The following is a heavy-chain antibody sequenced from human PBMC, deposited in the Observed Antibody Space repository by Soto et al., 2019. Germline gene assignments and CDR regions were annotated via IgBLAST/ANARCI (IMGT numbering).Heavy chain of an antibody. Sequence: SETLSLTCAVYGGSFSGYYWSWIRQPPGKGLEWIGEINHSGSTNYNPSLKSRVTISVDTSKNQFSLKLSSVTAADTAVYYCARAPRRRVYGSGSSNWFDPWGQGTLVTVSS. D-gene: IGHD3-10*01. J-gene: IGHJ5*02. CDR1: GGSFSGYY. CDR2: INHSGST. CDR3: ARAPRRRVYGSGSSNWFDP. V-gene: IGHV4-34*01.